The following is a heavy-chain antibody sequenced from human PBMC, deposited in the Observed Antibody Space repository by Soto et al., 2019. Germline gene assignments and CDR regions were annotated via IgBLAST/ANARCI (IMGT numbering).Heavy chain of an antibody. CDR1: GVSINTYY. CDR3: ARARQLSAVAPATFDH. J-gene: IGHJ4*02. V-gene: IGHV4-59*01. Sequence: PSETLSLTCTVSGVSINTYYWTWMRQPPGKELEWIGYIHYTGRTNKNPSLKSRVTMSVDTSKNQFSLKLNSVTAADTAVYFCARARQLSAVAPATFDHWGQGTLVTVSS. D-gene: IGHD5-12*01. CDR2: IHYTGRT.